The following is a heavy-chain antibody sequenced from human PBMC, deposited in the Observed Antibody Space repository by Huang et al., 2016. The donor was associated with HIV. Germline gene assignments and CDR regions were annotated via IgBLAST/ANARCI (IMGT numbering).Heavy chain of an antibody. CDR2: IYYSGST. CDR1: GGSVSSGSYY. V-gene: IGHV4-61*01. Sequence: QVQLQESGPGLVKPSETLSLTCPVSGGSVSSGSYYWSWIRQPPGKGLKWIGDIYYSGSTNYNPARKSRVTISVDTSKNQFSLKLSSVTAADTAVYYCAREMAARPGFDYWGQGTLVTVSS. J-gene: IGHJ4*02. CDR3: AREMAARPGFDY. D-gene: IGHD6-19*01.